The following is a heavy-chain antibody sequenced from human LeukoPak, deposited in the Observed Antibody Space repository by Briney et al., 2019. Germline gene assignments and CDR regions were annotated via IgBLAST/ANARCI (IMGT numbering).Heavy chain of an antibody. Sequence: GGSLRLSCAASGFTFSNYGMHWVRQAPGKGLVWVSRINGDGSSTSYADSVKGRFTISRDNAKNTLYLQMNSLRAEDTAVYYCARGAYGGNFFGYWGQGTLVTVSS. CDR2: INGDGSST. CDR1: GFTFSNYG. CDR3: ARGAYGGNFFGY. D-gene: IGHD4-23*01. J-gene: IGHJ4*02. V-gene: IGHV3-74*01.